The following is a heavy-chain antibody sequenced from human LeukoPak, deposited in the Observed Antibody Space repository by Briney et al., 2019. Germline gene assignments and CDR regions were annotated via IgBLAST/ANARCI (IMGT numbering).Heavy chain of an antibody. CDR2: IYYSGST. CDR3: ARPSKTGAIDY. CDR1: GGSISSSSYY. Sequence: PSENLSLTCTVSGGSISSSSYYWGWIRQPPGKGLEWIGSIYYSGSTYYNPSLKSRVTISVDTSKNQFSLKLSSVTAADTAVYYCARPSKTGAIDYWGQGTLVTVSS. D-gene: IGHD3-10*01. J-gene: IGHJ4*02. V-gene: IGHV4-39*01.